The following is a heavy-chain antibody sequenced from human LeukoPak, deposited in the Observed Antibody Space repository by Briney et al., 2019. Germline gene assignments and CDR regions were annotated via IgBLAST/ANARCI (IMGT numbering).Heavy chain of an antibody. D-gene: IGHD3-10*01. J-gene: IGHJ4*02. CDR2: LYNDGSS. CDR3: AKVSGPMAIDY. Sequence: GGSLRLSCAASGFTVSTNYMSWVRQAPGKGLEWVSALYNDGSSYYADSVKGRFTISRDNSKNTLYLQMNSLRAEDTAVYYCAKVSGPMAIDYWGQGTLVTVSS. V-gene: IGHV3-66*01. CDR1: GFTVSTNY.